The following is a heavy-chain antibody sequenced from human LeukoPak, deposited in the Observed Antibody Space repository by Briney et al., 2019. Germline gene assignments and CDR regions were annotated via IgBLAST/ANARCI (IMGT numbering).Heavy chain of an antibody. CDR1: GYTFTGYY. CDR2: INPNSGGT. V-gene: IGHV1-2*02. CDR3: ARKSGQMVRGVMAYFDY. J-gene: IGHJ4*02. Sequence: GASVKVSCKASGYTFTGYYMHWVRQAPGQGLEWMGWINPNSGGTNYAQKFQGRVTMTRDTSISTAYMELSRLRSDDTAVYYCARKSGQMVRGVMAYFDYWGQGTLVTVSS. D-gene: IGHD3-10*01.